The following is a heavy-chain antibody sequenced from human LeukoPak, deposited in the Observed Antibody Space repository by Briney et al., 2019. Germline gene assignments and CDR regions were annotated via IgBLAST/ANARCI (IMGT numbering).Heavy chain of an antibody. V-gene: IGHV3-48*01. Sequence: PGGSLRLSCAASGFTLSSYAMSWVRHAPGKGLEWVSYISGSGKTIYYADSVKGRFTISRDNTKDSLYLQMNSLGAEDTAVYYCARDWDVDTAMVTVDYWGQGTLVTVSS. CDR1: GFTLSSYA. D-gene: IGHD5-18*01. CDR3: ARDWDVDTAMVTVDY. J-gene: IGHJ4*02. CDR2: ISGSGKTI.